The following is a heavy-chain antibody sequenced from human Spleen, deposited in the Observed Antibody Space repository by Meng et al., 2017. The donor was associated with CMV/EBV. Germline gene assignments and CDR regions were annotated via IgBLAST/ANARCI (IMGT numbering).Heavy chain of an antibody. CDR1: RNIVTSYY. D-gene: IGHD5-24*01. CDR3: ARELRDSYNFDY. Sequence: CKTSRNIVTSYYIHWVRQAPGQGLEWMGIINPTGGNAGYAQKFQGRVTMTRDTSTTTVYMELSSLGSDDTAVYYCARELRDSYNFDYWGQGTLVTVSS. V-gene: IGHV1-46*01. J-gene: IGHJ4*02. CDR2: INPTGGNA.